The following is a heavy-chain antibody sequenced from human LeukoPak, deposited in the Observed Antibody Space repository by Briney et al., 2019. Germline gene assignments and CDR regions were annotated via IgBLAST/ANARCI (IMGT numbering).Heavy chain of an antibody. J-gene: IGHJ4*02. CDR2: IYYRGTT. CDR3: ARKGAAGTGLDY. D-gene: IGHD1-1*01. Sequence: SETLSLTCAVSGGSINSYYWSWIPQPPGEGLEWIGYIYYRGTTNYNPSLKSRVTISVDTSKNQFSLRLNSVTAADTAVYFCARKGAAGTGLDYWGLGTQVTVSS. CDR1: GGSINSYY. V-gene: IGHV4-59*01.